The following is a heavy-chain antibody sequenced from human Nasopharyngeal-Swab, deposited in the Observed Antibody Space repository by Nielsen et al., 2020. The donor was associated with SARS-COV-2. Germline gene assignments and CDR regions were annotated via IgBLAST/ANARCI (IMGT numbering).Heavy chain of an antibody. CDR3: ASETLRYCSSTSCQDY. J-gene: IGHJ4*02. Sequence: WIRQPPGKGLEWVSAISGSGGSTYYADSVKGRFTISRDNSKNTLYLQMNSLRAEDTAVYYCASETLRYCSSTSCQDYWGQGTLVTVSS. CDR2: ISGSGGST. D-gene: IGHD2-2*01. V-gene: IGHV3-23*01.